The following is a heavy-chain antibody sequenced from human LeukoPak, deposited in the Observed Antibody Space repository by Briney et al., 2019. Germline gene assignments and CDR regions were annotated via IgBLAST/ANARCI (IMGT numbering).Heavy chain of an antibody. Sequence: RGASLQISCQGSGYTFTTYWIGWVRQLPGKGLEWMGIIFPGDSDTIYNPSFQSQVTISADKSINTAYLQWSSLKASDTAMYYCATSESQTKFDFWGQGTLVTVSS. J-gene: IGHJ4*02. CDR2: IFPGDSDT. V-gene: IGHV5-51*01. D-gene: IGHD1/OR15-1a*01. CDR3: ATSESQTKFDF. CDR1: GYTFTTYW.